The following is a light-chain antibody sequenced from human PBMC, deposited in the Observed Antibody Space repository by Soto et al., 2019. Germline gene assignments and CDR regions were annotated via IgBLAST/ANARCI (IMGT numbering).Light chain of an antibody. Sequence: DIQMTQSPSSLSASVGDRVTITCRASQSISSYLNWYQQKPGKAPKLLIYAASSLQSGVPSRFSGSGSGTEFTLTISSLQPEDCATYYCQHSYSTPPTFGQGTKVEIK. CDR2: AAS. CDR1: QSISSY. J-gene: IGKJ1*01. V-gene: IGKV1-39*01. CDR3: QHSYSTPPT.